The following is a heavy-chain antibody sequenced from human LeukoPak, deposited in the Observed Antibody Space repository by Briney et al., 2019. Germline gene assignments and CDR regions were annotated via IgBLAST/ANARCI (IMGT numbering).Heavy chain of an antibody. Sequence: GGSLRLSCEVSGFTFSNAWMNWVRQAPGKGLEWVGRIKSKTDGETPDYGAPVKGRFTISRDDSKNTLYLQMSSLKTQDTTMYYCTTATMSYDILTGYYAAYFDFWGKGTLVTVSS. D-gene: IGHD3-9*01. J-gene: IGHJ4*02. CDR2: IKSKTDGETP. CDR3: TTATMSYDILTGYYAAYFDF. CDR1: GFTFSNAW. V-gene: IGHV3-15*01.